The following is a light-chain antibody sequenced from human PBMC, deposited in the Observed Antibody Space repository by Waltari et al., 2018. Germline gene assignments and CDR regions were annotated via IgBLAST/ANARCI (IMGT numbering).Light chain of an antibody. Sequence: DIQMNQSPSTLSESVGDRVTITCRASQSISSWLAWYQQKPGKAPKLLIYKASSLESGVPSRFSGSGSGTEFTLTISSLQPDDFATYYCQQYNSYSRSFGQGTKLEIK. CDR1: QSISSW. CDR3: QQYNSYSRS. V-gene: IGKV1-5*03. CDR2: KAS. J-gene: IGKJ2*03.